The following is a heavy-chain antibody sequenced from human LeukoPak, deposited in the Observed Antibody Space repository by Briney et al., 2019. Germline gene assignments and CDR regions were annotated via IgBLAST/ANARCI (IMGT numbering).Heavy chain of an antibody. CDR2: IYYSGST. D-gene: IGHD3/OR15-3a*01. J-gene: IGHJ4*02. CDR3: ARQTGSGLFILP. V-gene: IGHV4-59*08. CDR1: GGSISSYY. Sequence: PSETLSLTCTVSGGSISSYYWSWIRQPPGKGLEWIGYIYYSGSTNYNPSLKSRVTISVDTSKSQFSLRLTSVTAAATAVYYCARQTGSGLFILPGGQGTLVTVSS.